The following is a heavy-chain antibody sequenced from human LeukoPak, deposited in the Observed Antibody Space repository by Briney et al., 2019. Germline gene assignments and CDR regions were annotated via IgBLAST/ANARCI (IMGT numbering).Heavy chain of an antibody. Sequence: TSETLSLTCAVSGGSISSNYWWSWVRQPPGKGLEWIGDIFHSGSTNYNPSLKSRITMSVDKSKNLFSLRLNSVTAADTALYYCANIAILAGGALHIWGQGTMVTVSS. J-gene: IGHJ3*02. CDR1: GGSISSNYW. D-gene: IGHD5-12*01. V-gene: IGHV4-4*02. CDR3: ANIAILAGGALHI. CDR2: IFHSGST.